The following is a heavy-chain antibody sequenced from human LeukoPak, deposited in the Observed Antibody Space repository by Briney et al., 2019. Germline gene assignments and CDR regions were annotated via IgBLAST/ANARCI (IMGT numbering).Heavy chain of an antibody. CDR3: ARAGLLWFGELGGDYYYMDV. J-gene: IGHJ6*03. V-gene: IGHV1-8*01. Sequence: ASVKVSCKASGYTFTSYDINWVRQATGQGLEWMGWMNPNGGNTGYAQKFQGRVTMTRNTSISTAYMELSSLRSEDTAVYYCARAGLLWFGELGGDYYYMDVWGKGTTVTISS. CDR2: MNPNGGNT. D-gene: IGHD3-10*01. CDR1: GYTFTSYD.